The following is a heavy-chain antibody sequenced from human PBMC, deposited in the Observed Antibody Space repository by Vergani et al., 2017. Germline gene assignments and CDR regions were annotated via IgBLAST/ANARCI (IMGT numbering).Heavy chain of an antibody. D-gene: IGHD5-18*01. Sequence: QVQLVQSGAEVKKPGSSVKVSCKASGGTFSSYAISWVRQAPGQGLEWMGEIIPIFGTANYAQKFQGRVTITADESTSTAYMELSSLRSEDTAVYYCASDIGRGKRGYSYGLTYYYYYYMDVWGKGTTVTVSS. CDR2: IIPIFGTA. J-gene: IGHJ6*03. CDR1: GGTFSSYA. V-gene: IGHV1-69*01. CDR3: ASDIGRGKRGYSYGLTYYYYYYMDV.